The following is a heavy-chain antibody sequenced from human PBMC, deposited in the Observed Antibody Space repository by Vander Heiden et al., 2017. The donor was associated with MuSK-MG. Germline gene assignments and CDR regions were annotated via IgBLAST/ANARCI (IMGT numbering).Heavy chain of an antibody. V-gene: IGHV1-69*06. CDR3: ARSARPTVTTSGWFDP. J-gene: IGHJ5*02. D-gene: IGHD4-17*01. Sequence: QVQLVQSGAEVKKPGSSVKVSCKASGGTFSSYAISWVRQAPGQGLEWMGGIIPIFGTANYAQKFQGRVTITADKSTSTAYMELSSLRSEETAVYYCARSARPTVTTSGWFDPWGQGTLVTVSS. CDR2: IIPIFGTA. CDR1: GGTFSSYA.